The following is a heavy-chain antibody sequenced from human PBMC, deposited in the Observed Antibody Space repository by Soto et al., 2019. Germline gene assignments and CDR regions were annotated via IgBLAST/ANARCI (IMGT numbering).Heavy chain of an antibody. CDR2: ISYDGGNK. D-gene: IGHD3-22*01. CDR1: GFTSSSYG. J-gene: IGHJ4*02. Sequence: GSLRLSCAASGFTSSSYGIHWVRQAPGKGLEWVAVISYDGGNKHYADSVQGRFTISRDNSKNTLYLQMNSLRAEDTAVYYCAKDTYYFDSSGYYVFDSWGQGTLVTVSS. CDR3: AKDTYYFDSSGYYVFDS. V-gene: IGHV3-30*18.